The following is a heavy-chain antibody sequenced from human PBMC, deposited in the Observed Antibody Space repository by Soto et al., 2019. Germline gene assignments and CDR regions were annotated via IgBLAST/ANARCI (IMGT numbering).Heavy chain of an antibody. CDR3: ARDNGYSYGYFDY. CDR1: GGSVSSGSYY. CDR2: LYNSGST. Sequence: QVQLQESGPGLVKPSETLSLTCTVSGGSVSSGSYYWTWIRQPPGKGLEWIGGLYNSGSTNYNPALKSRATISVDTSKNQFSLRLSSVTAADTAVYYCARDNGYSYGYFDYWGQGTLVTVSS. D-gene: IGHD5-18*01. V-gene: IGHV4-61*01. J-gene: IGHJ4*02.